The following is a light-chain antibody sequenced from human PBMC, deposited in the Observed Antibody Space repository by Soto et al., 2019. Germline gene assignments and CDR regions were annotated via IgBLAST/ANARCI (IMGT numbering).Light chain of an antibody. CDR2: DVS. V-gene: IGLV2-14*01. J-gene: IGLJ2*01. CDR1: SSDIGGYNY. CDR3: SSQAVSSTLV. Sequence: QSALTQPASVSGSPGQSITISCTGTSSDIGGYNYVSWYQQHPGKAPKLMIYDVSNRPSGVSNRFSGSKSGNTASLTISGLQAEDEAGYYCSSQAVSSTLVFGGGTKLTVL.